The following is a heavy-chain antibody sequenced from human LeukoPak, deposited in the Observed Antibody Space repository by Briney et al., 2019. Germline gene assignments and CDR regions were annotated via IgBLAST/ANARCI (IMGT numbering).Heavy chain of an antibody. CDR3: ARHPPHVQGYYYGMDV. CDR1: GYTFTGYY. V-gene: IGHV1-2*02. Sequence: ASVKVSCKASGYTFTGYYMHWVRQAPGQGLEWMGWINPNSGGTNYAQKFQGRVTMTRDTSISTAYMELSRLRSDDTAVYYCARHPPHVQGYYYGMDVWGQGTTVTVSS. J-gene: IGHJ6*02. CDR2: INPNSGGT.